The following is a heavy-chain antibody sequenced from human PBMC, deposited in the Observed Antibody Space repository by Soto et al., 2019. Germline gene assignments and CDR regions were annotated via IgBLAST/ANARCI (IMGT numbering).Heavy chain of an antibody. V-gene: IGHV3-7*01. CDR1: GFTFSSYW. CDR3: ASTVIEQWLGGGFFDY. J-gene: IGHJ4*02. Sequence: EVQLVESGGGLVQPGGSLRLSCAASGFTFSSYWMSWVRQAPGKGLEWVANIKQDGSEKTYVDSVKRRFTISRDNAKNLLYLQMNSLCAEDTAVYYCASTVIEQWLGGGFFDYWGEETLVTVSS. CDR2: IKQDGSEK. D-gene: IGHD6-19*01.